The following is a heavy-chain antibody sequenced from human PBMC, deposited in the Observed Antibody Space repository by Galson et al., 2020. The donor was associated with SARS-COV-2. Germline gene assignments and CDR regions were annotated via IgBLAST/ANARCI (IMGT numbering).Heavy chain of an antibody. CDR3: ARALPYGDYYVDS. D-gene: IGHD4-17*01. Sequence: GESLKISCEASGFTFSDYYMAWIRQAPGKGLDWISYISVSGNVKYYADSVKGRFTISRDSAKGSLYLHMDSLRTEDTAVYFCARALPYGDYYVDSWGQGTLVVVSS. J-gene: IGHJ4*02. CDR1: GFTFSDYY. CDR2: ISVSGNVK. V-gene: IGHV3-11*01.